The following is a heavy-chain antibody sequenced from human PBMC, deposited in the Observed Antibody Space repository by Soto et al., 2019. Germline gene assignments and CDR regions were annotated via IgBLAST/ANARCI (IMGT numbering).Heavy chain of an antibody. J-gene: IGHJ1*01. CDR3: YINVF. CDR1: GGSISSGGYS. V-gene: IGHV4-30-2*01. Sequence: PSETLSLTCTVSGGSISSGGYSWSWIRQPPGKGLEWIGYMYHSGSTYYNPSLKSRVTISIDRSKNHFTLNLSSVTAADTAVYYCYINVFGGQGTLVTVSS. D-gene: IGHD1-20*01. CDR2: MYHSGST.